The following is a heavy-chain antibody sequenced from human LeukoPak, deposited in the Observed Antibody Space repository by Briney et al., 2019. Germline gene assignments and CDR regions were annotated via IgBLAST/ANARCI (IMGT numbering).Heavy chain of an antibody. J-gene: IGHJ5*02. D-gene: IGHD2-2*01. CDR1: GYTLTELS. Sequence: ASVKVSCKVSGYTLTELSKHWVRQAPGKGLEWMGGFDPEDGETIYAQKFQGRVTMTEDTSTDTAYMELSSLRSEDTAVYYCATTKRYCSSTSCYYSYNWFDPWGQGTLVTVSS. CDR2: FDPEDGET. V-gene: IGHV1-24*01. CDR3: ATTKRYCSSTSCYYSYNWFDP.